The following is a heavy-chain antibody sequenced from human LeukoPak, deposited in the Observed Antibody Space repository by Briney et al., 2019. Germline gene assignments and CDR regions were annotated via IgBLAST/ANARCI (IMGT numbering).Heavy chain of an antibody. D-gene: IGHD6-13*01. CDR2: ISDSSGTI. J-gene: IGHJ4*02. V-gene: IGHV3-48*01. CDR3: AKGHSSPLDY. CDR1: GFTFNTYS. Sequence: GGSLRLSCAASGFTFNTYSMNWVRQAPGKGLEWISYISDSSGTIYYADSVKGRFTVSRDNAKNSLYLQMNSLRAEDTAVYYCAKGHSSPLDYWGQGTLVTVSS.